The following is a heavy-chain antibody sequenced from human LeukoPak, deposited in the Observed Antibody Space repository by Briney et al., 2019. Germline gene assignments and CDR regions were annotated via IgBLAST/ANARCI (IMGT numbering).Heavy chain of an antibody. CDR2: ISSSSDII. J-gene: IGHJ4*02. CDR3: ARESYISGWGPFDY. D-gene: IGHD6-19*01. CDR1: GFTFSTRS. Sequence: PGGSLRLSCAASGFTFSTRSMNWVRQAPGKGLEWVSYISSSSDIIHYADSVKGRFTISRDNAKNSLYLQMNSLRAEDTAVYYCARESYISGWGPFDYWGQGTLVTVSS. V-gene: IGHV3-48*04.